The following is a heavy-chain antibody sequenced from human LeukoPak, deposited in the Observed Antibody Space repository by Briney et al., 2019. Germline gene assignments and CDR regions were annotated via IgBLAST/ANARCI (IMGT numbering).Heavy chain of an antibody. CDR2: IYTSGST. D-gene: IGHD1-1*01. Sequence: SETLSLTCTVSDGSISGYYWNWIRQPAGKGLEWIGRIYTSGSTNYNPSLRSRVTMSVDTSKNQFSLKLSSVTAADTAVYYCSRGTTLFGYWGQGTLVTVSS. V-gene: IGHV4-4*07. J-gene: IGHJ4*02. CDR1: DGSISGYY. CDR3: SRGTTLFGY.